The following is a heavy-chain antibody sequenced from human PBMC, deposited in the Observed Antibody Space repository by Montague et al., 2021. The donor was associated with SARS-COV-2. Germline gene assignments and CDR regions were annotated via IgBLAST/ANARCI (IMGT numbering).Heavy chain of an antibody. CDR1: GGSISSGGYY. J-gene: IGHJ6*02. V-gene: IGHV4-31*03. D-gene: IGHD3-3*01. Sequence: TLSLTCTVSGGSISSGGYYWSWIRQHPGKGLEWIGYIYYSGSTYYXXXLKGRVTISVDTSKNQFSLKLSSVTAADTAVYYCARVLSHRAIFGVVIINGMDVWGQGTTVTVSS. CDR2: IYYSGST. CDR3: ARVLSHRAIFGVVIINGMDV.